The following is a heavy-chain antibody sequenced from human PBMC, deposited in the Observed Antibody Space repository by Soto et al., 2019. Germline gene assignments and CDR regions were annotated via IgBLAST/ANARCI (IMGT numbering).Heavy chain of an antibody. V-gene: IGHV3-21*06. CDR1: GFTFSRYG. D-gene: IGHD6-25*01. CDR2: ISGLSSFI. CDR3: ARDPQQRLADCCYYGMDV. J-gene: IGHJ6*02. Sequence: GGSLRLSCAASGFTFSRYGMNWVRQAPGQGLELVSSISGLSSFIYYADSVKGRFTVSRDNAKNSLFVQMNSLTAEDTAVYYCARDPQQRLADCCYYGMDVWGQGTTATV.